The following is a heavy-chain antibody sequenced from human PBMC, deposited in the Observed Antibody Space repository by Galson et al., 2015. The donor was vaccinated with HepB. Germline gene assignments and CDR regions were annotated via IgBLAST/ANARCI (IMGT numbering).Heavy chain of an antibody. CDR3: ARGRGYSYGYSDY. CDR1: GFTFSSYW. V-gene: IGHV3-7*03. J-gene: IGHJ4*02. D-gene: IGHD5-18*01. CDR2: IKQDGSEK. Sequence: SLRLSCAASGFTFSSYWMSWVRQAPGKGLEWVANIKQDGSEKYYVDSVKGRFTISRDNAKNSLYLQMNSLRAEDTAVYYCARGRGYSYGYSDYWGQGTLVTVSS.